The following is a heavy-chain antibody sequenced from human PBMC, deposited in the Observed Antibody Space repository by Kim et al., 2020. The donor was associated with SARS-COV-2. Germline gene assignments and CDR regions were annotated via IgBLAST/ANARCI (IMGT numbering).Heavy chain of an antibody. D-gene: IGHD6-19*01. V-gene: IGHV4-4*07. CDR3: ARQVPGADRRFDY. Sequence: SETLSLICTVSGGSFSSYHWSWIRQSAGKGLECIGRIHASGRTNYNPSLKSRLTMSVDTSKHQMSLKLSSVTAADTAMYYCARQVPGADRRFDYWGQGILVTVSS. CDR1: GGSFSSYH. J-gene: IGHJ4*02. CDR2: IHASGRT.